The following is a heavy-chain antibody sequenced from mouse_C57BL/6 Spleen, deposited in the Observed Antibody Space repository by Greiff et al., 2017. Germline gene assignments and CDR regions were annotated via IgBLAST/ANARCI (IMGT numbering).Heavy chain of an antibody. CDR3: AREWAAWFAY. Sequence: VKLQQSGPELVKPGASVKISCKASGYAFSSSWMNWVKQRPGKGLEWIGRIYPGDGDTNYNGKFKGKATLTADKSSSTAYMQLSSLTSEDAAVYFCAREWAAWFAYWGQGTLVTVSA. D-gene: IGHD1-3*01. CDR2: IYPGDGDT. J-gene: IGHJ3*01. V-gene: IGHV1-82*01. CDR1: GYAFSSSW.